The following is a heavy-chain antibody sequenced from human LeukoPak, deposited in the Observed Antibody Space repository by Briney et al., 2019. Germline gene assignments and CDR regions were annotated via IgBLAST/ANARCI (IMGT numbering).Heavy chain of an antibody. CDR1: GFTFSSYS. CDR3: ASATNIYDSSGYYWDNDY. Sequence: PGGSLRLSCAASGFTFSSYSMNWVRRAPGKGLEWVSSISSTSSYIYYADSVKGRFTISRDNAKNSLYLQMNSLRAEDTAVYYCASATNIYDSSGYYWDNDYWGQGTLVTVSS. J-gene: IGHJ4*02. D-gene: IGHD3-22*01. CDR2: ISSTSSYI. V-gene: IGHV3-21*01.